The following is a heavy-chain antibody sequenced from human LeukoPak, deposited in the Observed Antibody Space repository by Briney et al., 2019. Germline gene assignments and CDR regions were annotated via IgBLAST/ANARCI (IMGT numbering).Heavy chain of an antibody. CDR2: INPNSGGT. CDR3: AREGSGSPQTDYYYYYYMDV. V-gene: IGHV1-2*02. CDR1: GYTFTGYY. Sequence: ASVKVSCKASGYTFTGYYMHWVRQAPGQGLEWMGWINPNSGGTNYAQKFQGRVTMTRDTSISAAYMELSSLRSEDTAVYYCAREGSGSPQTDYYYYYYMDVWGKGTTVTVSS. J-gene: IGHJ6*03. D-gene: IGHD3-10*01.